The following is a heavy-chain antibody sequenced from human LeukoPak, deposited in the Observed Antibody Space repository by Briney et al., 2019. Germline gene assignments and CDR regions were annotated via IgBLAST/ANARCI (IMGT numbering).Heavy chain of an antibody. CDR2: VIPVVDTT. CDR1: GDAPNTYA. Sequence: ASVTVSCKLYGDAPNTYAITWVRQAHGQGLEWMGEVIPVVDTTNYAPNFQGRVTITTDESTSTAYMEMTRLTSEDTAVYYCARGLGSSSLGFDYWGQGTLVTVSS. D-gene: IGHD6-6*01. J-gene: IGHJ4*02. V-gene: IGHV1-69*05. CDR3: ARGLGSSSLGFDY.